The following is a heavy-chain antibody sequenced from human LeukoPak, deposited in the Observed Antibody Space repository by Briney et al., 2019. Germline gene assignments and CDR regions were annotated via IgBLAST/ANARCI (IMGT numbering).Heavy chain of an antibody. CDR3: ARGGGYNRNDEFHFDY. Sequence: GGSLRLSCAASGFTFSSYDMHWVRQATGKGLEWVSAIGTAGDTYYPGSVKGRFTISRENAKNSLYLQMNSLRAGDTAVYYCARGGGYNRNDEFHFDYWGQGTLVTVSS. CDR1: GFTFSSYD. V-gene: IGHV3-13*01. CDR2: IGTAGDT. D-gene: IGHD1-1*01. J-gene: IGHJ4*02.